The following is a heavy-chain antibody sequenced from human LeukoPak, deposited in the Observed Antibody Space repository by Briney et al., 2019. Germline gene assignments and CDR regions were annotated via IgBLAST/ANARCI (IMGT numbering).Heavy chain of an antibody. CDR1: GGSISSYY. CDR2: IYYSGST. Sequence: TSETLSLTCTVSGGSISSYYWSWIRQPPGKGLEWIGSIYYSGSTYYNPSLKSRITISVDTSKNQFSLKLSSVTAADTAVYYCARDHRRITMVRGVIPYWGQGTLVTVSS. CDR3: ARDHRRITMVRGVIPY. V-gene: IGHV4-59*12. D-gene: IGHD3-10*01. J-gene: IGHJ4*02.